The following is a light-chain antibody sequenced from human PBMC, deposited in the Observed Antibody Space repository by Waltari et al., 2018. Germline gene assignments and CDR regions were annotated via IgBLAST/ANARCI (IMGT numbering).Light chain of an antibody. V-gene: IGKV3-20*01. CDR1: QSVSRY. CDR2: DTS. Sequence: EIVLTQSPGTLSLSPGERATLSCRASQSVSRYLAWYQQKPGQAPRLLFYDTSIRATGVPDRFGGSGSGTDFSLTISRLEPEDFAVYYCQKYGTLPATFGQGTKVQMK. CDR3: QKYGTLPAT. J-gene: IGKJ1*01.